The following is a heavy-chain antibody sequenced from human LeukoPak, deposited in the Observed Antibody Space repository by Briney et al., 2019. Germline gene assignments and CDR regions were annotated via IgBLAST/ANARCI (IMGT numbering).Heavy chain of an antibody. CDR1: GFTFSSYW. CDR2: INSDGSST. V-gene: IGHV3-74*01. Sequence: GESLRLSCAASGFTFSSYWMSWVRQAPGKGLVWVSRINSDGSSTSYADSVKGRFTISRDNAKNTLYLQMNSLRAEDTAVYYCAREQLPYGDYAGYFDLWGRGTLVTVSS. CDR3: AREQLPYGDYAGYFDL. D-gene: IGHD4-17*01. J-gene: IGHJ2*01.